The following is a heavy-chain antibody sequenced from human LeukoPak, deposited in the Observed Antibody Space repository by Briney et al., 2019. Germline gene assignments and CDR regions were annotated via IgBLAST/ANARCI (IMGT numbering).Heavy chain of an antibody. D-gene: IGHD4-17*01. Sequence: SGGSLRLSCAASGFTFSSCWMSWVRQAPGKGLEWVSSISGSDYSTYYADSVKGRITVSRDNSKNTLYLQMSSLRAEDTAIYYCAKVVTTKTSYWYFDLWGRGTLVTVSS. CDR3: AKVVTTKTSYWYFDL. CDR1: GFTFSSCW. V-gene: IGHV3-23*01. J-gene: IGHJ2*01. CDR2: ISGSDYST.